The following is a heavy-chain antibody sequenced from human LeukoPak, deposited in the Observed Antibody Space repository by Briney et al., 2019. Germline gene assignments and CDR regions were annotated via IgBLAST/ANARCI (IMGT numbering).Heavy chain of an antibody. V-gene: IGHV3-30*18. CDR1: GFTFSDYW. Sequence: GGSLRLSCAASGFTFSDYWMHWVRQAPGKGLEWVAVISYDGSNKYYADSVKGRFTISRDNSKNTLYLQMNSLRAEDTAAYYCAKGTYDSRGHFDYWGQGTLVSVSS. CDR2: ISYDGSNK. D-gene: IGHD3-22*01. J-gene: IGHJ4*02. CDR3: AKGTYDSRGHFDY.